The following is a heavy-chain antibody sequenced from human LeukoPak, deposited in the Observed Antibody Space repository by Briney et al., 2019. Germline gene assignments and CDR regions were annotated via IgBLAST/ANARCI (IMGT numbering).Heavy chain of an antibody. J-gene: IGHJ4*02. V-gene: IGHV3-9*01. CDR2: INWNSDSI. Sequence: PGRSLRLSCAVSGFTFDDYDMHWVRQVLGKGLEWVSGINWNSDSIGYADSVKGRFTTSRDNAKNSLYLQMNSLRAEDTAFYYCAINGGGDSGYGNFDYWGQGTLVTVSS. D-gene: IGHD5-12*01. CDR3: AINGGGDSGYGNFDY. CDR1: GFTFDDYD.